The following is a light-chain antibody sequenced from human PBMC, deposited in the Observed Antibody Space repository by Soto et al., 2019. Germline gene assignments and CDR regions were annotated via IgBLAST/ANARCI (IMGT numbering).Light chain of an antibody. CDR2: EVS. J-gene: IGLJ1*01. CDR1: SSDVGGYNY. CDR3: SSYTSSSTLV. Sequence: QSVMTQPACVSGSPGQSITISCTGSSSDVGGYNYVSWYQQHPGKAPKLMIFEVSNRPSGISNRFSGSKSGNTASLTISGLQAEDEAEYYCSSYTSSSTLVFGTGTKLTVL. V-gene: IGLV2-14*01.